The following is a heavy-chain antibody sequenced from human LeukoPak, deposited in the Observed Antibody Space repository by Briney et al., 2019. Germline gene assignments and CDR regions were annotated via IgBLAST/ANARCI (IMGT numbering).Heavy chain of an antibody. CDR1: GGSISSYY. D-gene: IGHD3-22*01. J-gene: IGHJ4*02. CDR3: ARGQSHYYDSSGYPDYFDY. Sequence: KPSETLPLTCTVSGGSISSYYWSWSRQPPGKGLEWIGYIYYSGSTNYNPSLKSRVTISADTSKNQFSLKLSSVPAADTAVYYCARGQSHYYDSSGYPDYFDYWGQGALIALPS. CDR2: IYYSGST. V-gene: IGHV4-59*01.